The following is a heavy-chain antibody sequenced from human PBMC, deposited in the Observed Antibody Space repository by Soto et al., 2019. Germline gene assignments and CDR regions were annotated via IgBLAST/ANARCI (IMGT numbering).Heavy chain of an antibody. Sequence: ASVKVSCKASGYTFTSYDINWVRQATGQGLEWMGWTNPNSGNTGYAQKFQGRVTMTRNTSISTAYMELSSLRSEDTAVYYCAKSLYCGGDCSDAFDIWGQGTMVTVSS. CDR2: TNPNSGNT. J-gene: IGHJ3*02. V-gene: IGHV1-8*01. CDR3: AKSLYCGGDCSDAFDI. CDR1: GYTFTSYD. D-gene: IGHD2-21*02.